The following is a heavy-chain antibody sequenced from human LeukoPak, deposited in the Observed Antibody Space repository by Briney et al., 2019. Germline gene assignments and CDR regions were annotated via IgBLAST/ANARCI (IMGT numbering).Heavy chain of an antibody. CDR3: ASEGAEGAPDY. D-gene: IGHD1-26*01. CDR1: GGSVSSGSYY. J-gene: IGHJ4*02. CDR2: IYYSGST. V-gene: IGHV4-61*01. Sequence: SETLSLTCTVSGGSVSSGSYYWSWIRQPPGKGLEWIGYIYYSGSTNYNPSLKSRVTISVDTSKNQFSLKLSSVTAADTAVYYCASEGAEGAPDYWGQGTLVTVSS.